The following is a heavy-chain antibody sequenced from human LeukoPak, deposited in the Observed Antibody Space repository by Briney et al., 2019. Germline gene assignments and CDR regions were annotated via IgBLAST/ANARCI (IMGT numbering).Heavy chain of an antibody. J-gene: IGHJ4*02. V-gene: IGHV1-69*13. CDR2: IIPIFGTA. CDR1: GGTFSSYA. D-gene: IGHD5-18*01. Sequence: SVKVSCKASGGTFSSYAISWVRQAPGQGLEWMGGIIPIFGTANYAQKFQGRVTITADESTSTAYMELSSLRSEDTAVYYCARAPGYSYGYWGGYFDYWGQGTLVTVSS. CDR3: ARAPGYSYGYWGGYFDY.